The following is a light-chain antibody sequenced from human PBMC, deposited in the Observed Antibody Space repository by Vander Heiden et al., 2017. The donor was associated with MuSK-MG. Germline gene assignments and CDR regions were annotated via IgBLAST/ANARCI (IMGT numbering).Light chain of an antibody. Sequence: QSVLTQPPSVSAAPGQKVTISCSGSSSNIGNNYVSWYQQLPGTAPKLLIYDNNKRPSGIPDRFSGSKSGTSATLGITGLQTGDEADYYCGTWDSSLRVVFDGGTKLTVL. V-gene: IGLV1-51*01. CDR3: GTWDSSLRVV. J-gene: IGLJ2*01. CDR1: SSNIGNNY. CDR2: DNN.